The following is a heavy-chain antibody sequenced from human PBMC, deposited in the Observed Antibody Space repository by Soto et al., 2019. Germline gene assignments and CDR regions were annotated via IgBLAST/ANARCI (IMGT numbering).Heavy chain of an antibody. CDR1: GFTFSSYA. Sequence: PGGSLRLSCAASGFTFSSYAMHWVRQAPGKGLEWVAVISYDGSNKYYADSVKGRFTISRDNSKNTLYLQMNSLRAEDTAVYYCARSKGRIVGAPVLHLDYWGQGTLVTVSS. V-gene: IGHV3-30-3*01. CDR3: ARSKGRIVGAPVLHLDY. CDR2: ISYDGSNK. D-gene: IGHD1-26*01. J-gene: IGHJ4*02.